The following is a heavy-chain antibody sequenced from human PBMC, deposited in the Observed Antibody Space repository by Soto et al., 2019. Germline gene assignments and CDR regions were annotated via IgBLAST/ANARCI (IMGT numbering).Heavy chain of an antibody. CDR1: GGSISSSSYY. Sequence: NPSETLSLTCTVSGGSISSSSYYWGWIRQPPGKGMERIGSIYYSGSTYYNPSLKSRVTISVDTSKNQFSLKLSSVTAADTAVYSCARQYYDSSGYSIDYWDQGTLVAVSS. D-gene: IGHD3-22*01. CDR3: ARQYYDSSGYSIDY. V-gene: IGHV4-39*01. J-gene: IGHJ4*02. CDR2: IYYSGST.